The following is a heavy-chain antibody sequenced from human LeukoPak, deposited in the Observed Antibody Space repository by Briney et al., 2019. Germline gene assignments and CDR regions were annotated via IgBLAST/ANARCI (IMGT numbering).Heavy chain of an antibody. CDR3: ARGPLYSSSWHSPYYYYYGMDV. D-gene: IGHD6-13*01. CDR2: IIPIFGTA. V-gene: IGHV1-69*13. CDR1: GGTFSSYA. J-gene: IGHJ6*02. Sequence: SVKVSCKASGGTFSSYAISWVRQAPGQGLEWMGGIIPIFGTANYAQKFQGRVTITADGSTSTAYMELSSLRSEDTAVYYCARGPLYSSSWHSPYYYYYGMDVWGQGTTVTVSS.